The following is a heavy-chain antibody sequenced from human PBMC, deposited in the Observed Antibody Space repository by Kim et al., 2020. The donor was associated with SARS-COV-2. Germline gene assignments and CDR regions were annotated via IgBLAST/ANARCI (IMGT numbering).Heavy chain of an antibody. J-gene: IGHJ6*02. CDR2: IYYSGST. D-gene: IGHD2-2*02. V-gene: IGHV4-39*01. CDR1: GGSISSSSYY. CDR3: ASLGYCSSTSCYTHSHYYGMDV. Sequence: SETLSLTCTVSGGSISSSSYYWGWIRQPPGKGLEWIGSIYYSGSTYYNPSLKSRVTISVDTSKNQFSLKLSSVTAADTAVYYCASLGYCSSTSCYTHSHYYGMDVWGQGTTVTVSS.